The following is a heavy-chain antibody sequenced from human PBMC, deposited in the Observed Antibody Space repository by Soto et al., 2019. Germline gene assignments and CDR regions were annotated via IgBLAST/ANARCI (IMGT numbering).Heavy chain of an antibody. V-gene: IGHV4-30-4*08. CDR3: ARDGGGISDY. J-gene: IGHJ4*02. CDR1: GGSFSGYY. D-gene: IGHD3-16*02. Sequence: ASETLSLTCAVYGGSFSGYYWSWIRQPPGKGLEWIGYIYYSGSTYYNPSLKSRVTISVDTSKNQFSLKLSSVTAADTAVYYCARDGGGISDYWGQGTLVPSPQ. CDR2: IYYSGST.